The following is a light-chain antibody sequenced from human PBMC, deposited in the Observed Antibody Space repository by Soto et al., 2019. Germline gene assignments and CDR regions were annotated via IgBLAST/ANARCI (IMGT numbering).Light chain of an antibody. CDR3: CSYAGNNALV. V-gene: IGLV2-23*02. Sequence: QSVLTQPASVSGSPGQSITISCSGTTSDVGGYNLVSWYQQHTAKAPKLIIYEVSQRPSTFFNRFSGSKSGNTASLTISGLQSDDEADYYCCSYAGNNALVFGGGTKVTVL. J-gene: IGLJ3*02. CDR1: TSDVGGYNL. CDR2: EVS.